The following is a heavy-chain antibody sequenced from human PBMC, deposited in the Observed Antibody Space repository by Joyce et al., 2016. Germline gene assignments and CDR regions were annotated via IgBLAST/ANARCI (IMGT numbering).Heavy chain of an antibody. CDR2: ISDIGGST. J-gene: IGHJ6*03. CDR1: GFTFYKYG. Sequence: EVQLLESGGGLVQPGGSLTLSCAGSGFTFYKYGLTWVRQAPGKGLEWVSAISDIGGSTYEADSVRDRFTITRDNSKNTLFQQMTSLTAEDTAVYYCAKDRPYSTYYYFYYMDVWGKGTTVTVSS. CDR3: AKDRPYSTYYYFYYMDV. V-gene: IGHV3-23*01. D-gene: IGHD4-11*01.